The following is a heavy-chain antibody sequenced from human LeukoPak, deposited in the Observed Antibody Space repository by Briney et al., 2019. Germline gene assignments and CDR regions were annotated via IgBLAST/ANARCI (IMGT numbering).Heavy chain of an antibody. CDR1: GDSVSSSTAA. V-gene: IGHV6-1*01. J-gene: IGHJ4*02. Sequence: SQTLSLTCAISGDSVSSSTAAWNWIRQSPSRGLEWLGRTFYRSKWYNDYAVPVQSRITINPDTSKNQFSLQLNSVTPEDTAVYYCARDGWPAFDYWGQGTLVTVSS. D-gene: IGHD2-15*01. CDR2: TFYRSKWYN. CDR3: ARDGWPAFDY.